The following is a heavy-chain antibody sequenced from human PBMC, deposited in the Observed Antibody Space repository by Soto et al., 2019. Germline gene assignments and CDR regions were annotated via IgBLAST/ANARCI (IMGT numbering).Heavy chain of an antibody. CDR1: GGSISSGGYY. J-gene: IGHJ3*02. Sequence: SETLSLTCTVSGGSISSGGYYWSLIRQHPGKGLEWIGYIYYSGSTYYNPSLKSRVTISVDTSKNQFSLKLSSVTAADTAVYYCARGTYYNQFGEIAFDIWGQGTMVTVSS. V-gene: IGHV4-31*03. D-gene: IGHD3-10*01. CDR2: IYYSGST. CDR3: ARGTYYNQFGEIAFDI.